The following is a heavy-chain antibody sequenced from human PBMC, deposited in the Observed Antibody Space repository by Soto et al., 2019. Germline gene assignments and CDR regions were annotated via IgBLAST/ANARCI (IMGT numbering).Heavy chain of an antibody. V-gene: IGHV3-7*04. CDR1: GFTFSSYW. J-gene: IGHJ4*02. CDR3: ARLVSAAANDY. CDR2: IKRDGTEI. Sequence: GGSLRLSCAASGFTFSSYWMSWVRQAPGKGLEWVANIKRDGTEIYYVDSVKGRFTISRDNAKNSLYLQMNSLRAEDTAVYYCARLVSAAANDYWGQGALVTVSS. D-gene: IGHD1-26*01.